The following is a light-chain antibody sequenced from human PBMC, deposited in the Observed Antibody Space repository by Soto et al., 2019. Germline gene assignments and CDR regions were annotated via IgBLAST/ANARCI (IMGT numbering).Light chain of an antibody. Sequence: VSTESQGILSLSPEERTTASCRASQSVSSTYLAWYQQKPGQAPRLLIYGASSRATGIPDRFSGSGSGTDFTLTISRLEPEDFAVYYCQQYDNSLYTFGQGT. J-gene: IGKJ2*01. CDR2: GAS. V-gene: IGKV3-20*01. CDR1: QSVSSTY. CDR3: QQYDNSLYT.